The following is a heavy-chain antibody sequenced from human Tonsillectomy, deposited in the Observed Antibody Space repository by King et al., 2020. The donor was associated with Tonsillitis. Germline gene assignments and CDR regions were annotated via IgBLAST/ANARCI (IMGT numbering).Heavy chain of an antibody. Sequence: QLQESGPGLVKPSETLSLTCTVSGGSISSYYWSWIRQPPGKGLEWIGYIYYSGSTNYNPSLKSRVTISVDTSKNQFSLKLSSVTAADTAGYYCARGDGDYGDYVHWFDPWGQGTLVTVSS. D-gene: IGHD4-17*01. J-gene: IGHJ5*02. CDR3: ARGDGDYGDYVHWFDP. CDR2: IYYSGST. V-gene: IGHV4-59*01. CDR1: GGSISSYY.